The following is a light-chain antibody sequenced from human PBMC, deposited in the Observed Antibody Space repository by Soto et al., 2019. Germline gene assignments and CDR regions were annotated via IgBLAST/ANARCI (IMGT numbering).Light chain of an antibody. CDR1: SSDVGGYNY. CDR3: SSYTGGNPSYV. Sequence: QSVLTQPPSASESPGQSVTISCTGTSSDVGGYNYVSWYQQHPGKAPKLMIYEVTKRPSGVPDRFSGSKSGNTASLTVSGLQADDEADYYCSSYTGGNPSYVFGTGTKVTVL. CDR2: EVT. J-gene: IGLJ1*01. V-gene: IGLV2-8*01.